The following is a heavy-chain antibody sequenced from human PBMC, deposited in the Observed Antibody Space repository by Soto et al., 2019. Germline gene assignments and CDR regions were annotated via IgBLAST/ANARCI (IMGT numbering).Heavy chain of an antibody. CDR1: GGTFSSYA. Sequence: QVQLVQSGAEVKKPGSSVKVSCKASGGTFSSYAISWVRQAPGQGLEWMGGIIPIFGTANYAQKFQGRGTITADESTSTAYMELSSLRSEDTAVYYCARSITGTVSYYYGMDVWGQGTTVTVSS. CDR3: ARSITGTVSYYYGMDV. V-gene: IGHV1-69*12. D-gene: IGHD1-20*01. J-gene: IGHJ6*02. CDR2: IIPIFGTA.